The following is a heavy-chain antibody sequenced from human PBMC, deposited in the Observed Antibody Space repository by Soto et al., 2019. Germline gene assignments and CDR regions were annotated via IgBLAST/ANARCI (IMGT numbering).Heavy chain of an antibody. CDR1: GFTFSSYA. V-gene: IGHV3-23*01. Sequence: GALRLSCAASGFTFSSYAMSWVRQAPGKGLEWVSAISGSGGSTYYADSVKGRFTISRDNSKNTLYLQMNSLRAEDTAVYYCAKDSSSWYGDYYYGMDVWGQGTTVTVSS. D-gene: IGHD6-13*01. CDR2: ISGSGGST. J-gene: IGHJ6*02. CDR3: AKDSSSWYGDYYYGMDV.